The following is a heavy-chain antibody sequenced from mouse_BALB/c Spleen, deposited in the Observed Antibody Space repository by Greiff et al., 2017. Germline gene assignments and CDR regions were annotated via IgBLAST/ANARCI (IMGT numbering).Heavy chain of an antibody. CDR2: IWAGGST. V-gene: IGHV2-9*02. J-gene: IGHJ2*01. CDR1: GFSLTSYG. D-gene: IGHD1-1*01. Sequence: VKLMESGPGLVAPSQSLSITCTVSGFSLTSYGVHWVRQPPGKGLEWLGVIWAGGSTNYNSALMSRLSISKDNSKSQVFLKMNSLQTDDTAMYYCARSYYYGSSPFDYWGQGTTLTVSS. CDR3: ARSYYYGSSPFDY.